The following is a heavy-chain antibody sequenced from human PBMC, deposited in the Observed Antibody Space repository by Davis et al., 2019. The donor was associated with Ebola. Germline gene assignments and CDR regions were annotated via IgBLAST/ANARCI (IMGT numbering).Heavy chain of an antibody. D-gene: IGHD3-10*01. Sequence: SVPVSCKASGYIFTGHYMHCARQAPRQGLEWQGWINPNGGGTNYAQKFQGWVTMTRDTSISTAYMELSRLRSDDTAVYYCARDRRLGTLWFGEEAFDIWGQGTMVTVSS. CDR2: INPNGGGT. CDR3: ARDRRLGTLWFGEEAFDI. CDR1: GYIFTGHY. V-gene: IGHV1-2*04. J-gene: IGHJ3*02.